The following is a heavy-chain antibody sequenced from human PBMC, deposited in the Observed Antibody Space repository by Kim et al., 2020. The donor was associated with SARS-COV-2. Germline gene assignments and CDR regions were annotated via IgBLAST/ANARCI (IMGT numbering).Heavy chain of an antibody. Sequence: GGSLRLSCAASGFTFSDYYMSWIRQAPGKGLEWVSYISSSSSYTNYADSVKGRFTISRDNAKNSLYLQMNSLRAEDTAVYYCARGLFNYYGSGSFRLFDYWGQGTLVTVSS. CDR2: ISSSSSYT. CDR3: ARGLFNYYGSGSFRLFDY. J-gene: IGHJ4*02. V-gene: IGHV3-11*05. D-gene: IGHD3-10*01. CDR1: GFTFSDYY.